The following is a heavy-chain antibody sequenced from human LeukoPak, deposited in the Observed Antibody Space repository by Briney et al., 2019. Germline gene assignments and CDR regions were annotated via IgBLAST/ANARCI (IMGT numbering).Heavy chain of an antibody. CDR1: GGSFSGYY. CDR2: INHSGST. CDR3: ARGGMTTQPPVDY. V-gene: IGHV4-34*01. Sequence: SETLSLTCAVYGGSFSGYYWSWIRQPPGKGLEWIGEINHSGSTHYNPSLRSRVTISVDTSKNQFSLKLSSVTAADTAVYYCARGGMTTQPPVDYWGQGTLVTVSS. J-gene: IGHJ4*02. D-gene: IGHD4-11*01.